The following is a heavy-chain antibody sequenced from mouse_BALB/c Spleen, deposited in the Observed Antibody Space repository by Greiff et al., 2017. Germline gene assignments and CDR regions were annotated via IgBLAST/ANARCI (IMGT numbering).Heavy chain of an antibody. D-gene: IGHD1-1*01. J-gene: IGHJ2*01. CDR2: ISSGGSYT. CDR1: GFTFSSYA. Sequence: EVQGVESGGGLVKPGGSLKLSCAASGFTFSSYAMSWVRQSPEKRLEWVAEISSGGSYTYYPDTVTGRFTISRDNAKNTLYLEMSSLRSEDTAMYYCARSTGSYFDYWGQGTTLTVSS. CDR3: ARSTGSYFDY. V-gene: IGHV5-9-4*01.